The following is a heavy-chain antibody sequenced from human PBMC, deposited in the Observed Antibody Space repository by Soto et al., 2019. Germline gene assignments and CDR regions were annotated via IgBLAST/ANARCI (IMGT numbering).Heavy chain of an antibody. D-gene: IGHD6-13*01. CDR1: GGSFSGYY. CDR3: ARDIAAAGVTLFDY. Sequence: QVQLQQWGAGLLKPSETLSLTCAVYGGSFSGYYWSWIRQPPGKGLEWIGEINHSGSTNYNPSLKSRVTISVDTSKYQFSLKLSSVTAADTAVYYCARDIAAAGVTLFDYWGQGTLVTVSS. V-gene: IGHV4-34*01. CDR2: INHSGST. J-gene: IGHJ4*02.